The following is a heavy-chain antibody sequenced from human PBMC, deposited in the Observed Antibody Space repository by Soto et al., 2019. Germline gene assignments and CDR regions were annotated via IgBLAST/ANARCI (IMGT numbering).Heavy chain of an antibody. Sequence: PGGSLRLSCAASGFALSSYSMSWVRQAPGKGLEWVSSISGRSTFKYYADSVKGRFSISRDNAENSLYLQLNSLTAEDTAVYYCAREGVFSSSSEAGFDYWGQGTLVTV. CDR3: AREGVFSSSSEAGFDY. J-gene: IGHJ4*02. CDR2: ISGRSTFK. V-gene: IGHV3-21*06. D-gene: IGHD6-6*01. CDR1: GFALSSYS.